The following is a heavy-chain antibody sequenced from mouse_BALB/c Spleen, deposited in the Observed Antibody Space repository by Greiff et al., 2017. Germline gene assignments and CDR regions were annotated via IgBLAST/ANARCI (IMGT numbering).Heavy chain of an antibody. J-gene: IGHJ3*01. V-gene: IGHV1-5*01. CDR3: TRGGYDGYYWFAY. D-gene: IGHD2-3*01. CDR2: IYPGNSDT. CDR1: GYTFTSYW. Sequence: EVQLQQSGTVLARPGASVKMSCKASGYTFTSYWMHWVKQRPGQGLEWIGAIYPGNSDTSYNQKFKGKAKLTAVTSTSTAYMELSSLTNEDSAVYYCTRGGYDGYYWFAYWGQGTLVTVSA.